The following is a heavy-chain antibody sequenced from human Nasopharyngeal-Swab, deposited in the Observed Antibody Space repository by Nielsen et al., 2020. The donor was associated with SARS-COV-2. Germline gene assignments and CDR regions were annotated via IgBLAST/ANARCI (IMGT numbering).Heavy chain of an antibody. CDR2: IYYSGRT. CDR1: GGSISSSSYS. J-gene: IGHJ5*02. CDR3: ARQEYSSSSSWLEWFDP. Sequence: GSLRLSCTVSGGSISSSSYSWGWIRQPPGKGLEWIGSIYYSGRTHYNPSLKSRVTISVDTSKNQFSLKLSSVTAADTAVYYCARQEYSSSSSWLEWFDPWGQGTLVTVSS. V-gene: IGHV4-39*01. D-gene: IGHD6-6*01.